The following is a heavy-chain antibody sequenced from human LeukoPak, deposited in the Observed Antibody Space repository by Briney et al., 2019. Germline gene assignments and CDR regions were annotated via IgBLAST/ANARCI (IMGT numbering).Heavy chain of an antibody. Sequence: SETLSLTCTVSGDSISTYYWSWIRQPPGKGLEWIGYIYYSGNTNYNPSLKSRVTISLDTSKNQFSLKLSSVTAADTAVYYCVRPREDNHYGDYGGFDPWGQGTLVTVSS. CDR1: GDSISTYY. CDR3: VRPREDNHYGDYGGFDP. CDR2: IYYSGNT. J-gene: IGHJ5*02. V-gene: IGHV4-59*08. D-gene: IGHD4-17*01.